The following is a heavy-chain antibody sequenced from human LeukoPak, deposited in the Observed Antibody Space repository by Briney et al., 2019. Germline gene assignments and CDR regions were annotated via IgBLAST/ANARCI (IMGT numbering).Heavy chain of an antibody. J-gene: IGHJ4*02. CDR1: GNSISTYY. CDR3: ARERVGGNYADY. Sequence: PSETLSLTCTVSGNSISTYYWSWIRQPPGKGLEWIGYIYYSESPNYNPSLKSRVTISVDTSKNQFSLALSSMTAADTAMYYCARERVGGNYADYWGQGILVTVSS. CDR2: IYYSESP. D-gene: IGHD4-23*01. V-gene: IGHV4-59*12.